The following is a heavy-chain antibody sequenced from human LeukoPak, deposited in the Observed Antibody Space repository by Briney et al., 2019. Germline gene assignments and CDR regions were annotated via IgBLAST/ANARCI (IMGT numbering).Heavy chain of an antibody. V-gene: IGHV1-18*01. D-gene: IGHD1-14*01. CDR2: ISAYNGNT. J-gene: IGHJ6*02. CDR3: ARINKYNWNHLYGMDV. Sequence: ASVKVSCKASGYTFTSYGISWVRQAPGQGLEWMGWISAYNGNTNYAQKLQGRVTMTTDTSTSTAYMELRSLRSDDTAVYYCARINKYNWNHLYGMDVWGQGTTVTVSS. CDR1: GYTFTSYG.